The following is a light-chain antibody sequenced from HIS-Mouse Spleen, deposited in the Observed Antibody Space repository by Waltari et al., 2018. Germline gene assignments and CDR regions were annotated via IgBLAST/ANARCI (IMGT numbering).Light chain of an antibody. J-gene: IGLJ3*02. CDR2: RNN. V-gene: IGLV1-47*01. CDR3: AAWDDSLSGPV. CDR1: SSNIGSNY. Sequence: QSVLTQPPSASGTPGQRVTISCSGSSSNIGSNYVYWYQQLPGTAPKLLIYRNNQRPAAVPYRFSGSKSGTSASLAISGLRSEDEADYYCAAWDDSLSGPVFGGGTKLTVL.